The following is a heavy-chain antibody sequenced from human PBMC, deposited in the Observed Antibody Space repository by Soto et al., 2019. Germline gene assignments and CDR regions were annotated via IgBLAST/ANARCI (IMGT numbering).Heavy chain of an antibody. CDR1: GFTFSDYY. J-gene: IGHJ4*02. Sequence: QVQLVESGGGLVKPGGSLRLSCEVSGFTFSDYYMTWIRQAPGKGLEWVSYISSSTSHTNYADSVKGRFTISRENAKNSLFLQMKSLRAEDTAVYYCARGRGAAADYFDFWGQGTPVTVSS. V-gene: IGHV3-11*05. D-gene: IGHD6-13*01. CDR2: ISSSTSHT. CDR3: ARGRGAAADYFDF.